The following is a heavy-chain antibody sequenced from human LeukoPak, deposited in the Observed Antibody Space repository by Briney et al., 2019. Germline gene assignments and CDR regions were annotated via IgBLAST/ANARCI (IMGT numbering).Heavy chain of an antibody. Sequence: ASVKVSYKASGYTFTSYGISWVRQAPGQGLEWMGWISAYNGNTNYAQKLQGRVTMTTDTSTSTAYMELRSLRSDDTAVYYCARGVYYYDSSGYYSIDYYYYYMDVWGKGTTVTVSS. CDR3: ARGVYYYDSSGYYSIDYYYYYMDV. D-gene: IGHD3-22*01. CDR2: ISAYNGNT. J-gene: IGHJ6*03. CDR1: GYTFTSYG. V-gene: IGHV1-18*01.